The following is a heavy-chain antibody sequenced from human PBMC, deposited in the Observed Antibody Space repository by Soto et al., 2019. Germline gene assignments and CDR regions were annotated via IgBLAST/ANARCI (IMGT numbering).Heavy chain of an antibody. CDR3: ARMAKAGIAAAGYGMDV. CDR1: GFTFSSYD. V-gene: IGHV3-13*01. J-gene: IGHJ6*02. D-gene: IGHD6-13*01. Sequence: PWRSLRLSCAASGFTFSSYDMHWVRQATGKGLEWVSAIGTAGDTYYPGSVKGRFTISRENAKNSLYLQMNSLRAGDTAVYYCARMAKAGIAAAGYGMDVLGQGTTVTVS. CDR2: IGTAGDT.